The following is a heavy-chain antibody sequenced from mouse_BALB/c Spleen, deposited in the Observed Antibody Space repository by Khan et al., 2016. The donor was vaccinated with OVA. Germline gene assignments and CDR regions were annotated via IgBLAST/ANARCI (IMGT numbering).Heavy chain of an antibody. Sequence: EVKLEESGPSLVKPSQTLSLTCSVTGDSITSGYWCWIRKFPGNKLEYMGYILYSGSTYYNPSLKSRISIHRHTSQTQYYLQLNSVTTEDTATYYCARSTYRYAFAYWGQGTLVTVSA. V-gene: IGHV3-8*02. CDR3: ARSTYRYAFAY. CDR2: ILYSGST. J-gene: IGHJ3*01. CDR1: GDSITSGY. D-gene: IGHD2-14*01.